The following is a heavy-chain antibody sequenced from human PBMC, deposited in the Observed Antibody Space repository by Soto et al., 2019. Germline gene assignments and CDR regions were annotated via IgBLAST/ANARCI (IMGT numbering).Heavy chain of an antibody. Sequence: GGSLRLSCAASGFTFSSYGMHWVRQAPGKGLEWVAVISYDGSNKYYADSVKGRFTISRDNSKNTLYLQMNSLRAEDTAVYYCANVRYYDFWSGYYQYVHYYYYGMDVWGQGTTVTVSS. CDR3: ANVRYYDFWSGYYQYVHYYYYGMDV. CDR2: ISYDGSNK. V-gene: IGHV3-30*18. CDR1: GFTFSSYG. D-gene: IGHD3-3*01. J-gene: IGHJ6*02.